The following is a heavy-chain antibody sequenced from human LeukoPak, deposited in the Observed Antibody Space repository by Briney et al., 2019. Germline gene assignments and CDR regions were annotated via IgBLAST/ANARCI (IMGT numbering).Heavy chain of an antibody. D-gene: IGHD3-22*01. Sequence: SETLSLTCNVSGDSISNYYWSWIRQPAGKGLEWIGRIYTSGSTNFNPSLNSRVTMSVDTSKNQFSLKLRSVTAADTAVYYCAKGRTFTYYYDSSGYYHDAFDIWGQGTMVTVSS. CDR2: IYTSGST. CDR1: GDSISNYY. J-gene: IGHJ3*02. V-gene: IGHV4-4*07. CDR3: AKGRTFTYYYDSSGYYHDAFDI.